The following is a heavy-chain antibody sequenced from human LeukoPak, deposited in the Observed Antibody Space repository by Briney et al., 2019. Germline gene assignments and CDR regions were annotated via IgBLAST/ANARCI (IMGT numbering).Heavy chain of an antibody. CDR2: INPSGGST. V-gene: IGHV1-46*01. CDR1: GYTFTSYY. Sequence: ASVKVSCKASGYTFTSYYMHWVRQAPGQGLEWMGIINPSGGSTSYAQKFQGRVTTTRDMSTSTVYMELSSLRSEDTAVYYCARVSQEAAVAGSSWFDPWGQGTLVTVSS. CDR3: ARVSQEAAVAGSSWFDP. D-gene: IGHD6-19*01. J-gene: IGHJ5*02.